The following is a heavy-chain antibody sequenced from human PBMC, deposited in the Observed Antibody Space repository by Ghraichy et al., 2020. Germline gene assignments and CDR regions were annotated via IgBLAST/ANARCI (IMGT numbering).Heavy chain of an antibody. V-gene: IGHV4-39*01. D-gene: IGHD1-1*01. J-gene: IGHJ5*02. CDR2: IFHSGST. Sequence: SETLSLTCVVSGGSISTNDYYWGWIRQAPGKGLEWIGSIFHSGSTYYKPSLKSRLTISIDTSKNHFSLKLTSMTAADTAVYYCARHEWNRRIRALGRLDPWGQGSLVTVSS. CDR3: ARHEWNRRIRALGRLDP. CDR1: GGSISTNDYY.